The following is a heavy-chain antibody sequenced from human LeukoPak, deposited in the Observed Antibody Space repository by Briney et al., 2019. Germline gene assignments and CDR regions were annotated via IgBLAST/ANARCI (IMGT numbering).Heavy chain of an antibody. V-gene: IGHV4-4*09. D-gene: IGHD3-22*01. CDR2: IYTSGST. Sequence: SETLSLTCTVSGGSISSYYWSWIRQPPGKGLEWIGYIYTSGSTNYNPSLKSRVTISVDTSKNQFSLKLSSVTAADTAVYYCARHYDSSGLIDYWGQGTQVTVSS. CDR3: ARHYDSSGLIDY. CDR1: GGSISSYY. J-gene: IGHJ4*02.